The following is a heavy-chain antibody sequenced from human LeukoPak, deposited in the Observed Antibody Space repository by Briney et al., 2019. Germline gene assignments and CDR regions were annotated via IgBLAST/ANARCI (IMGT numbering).Heavy chain of an antibody. J-gene: IGHJ5*02. V-gene: IGHV4-4*07. CDR1: GGSISSYY. CDR3: ARIGHSSGWYENWFDP. Sequence: SETLSLTCTVSGGSISSYYWSWIRQPAGKGLEWIGRIYTSGSTNYNPSLKSRVTMSVDTSKNQFFLKLSSVTAADTAVYYCARIGHSSGWYENWFDPWGQGTLVTVSS. CDR2: IYTSGST. D-gene: IGHD6-19*01.